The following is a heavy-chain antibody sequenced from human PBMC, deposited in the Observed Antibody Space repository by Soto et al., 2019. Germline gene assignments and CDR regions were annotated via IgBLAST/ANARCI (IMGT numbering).Heavy chain of an antibody. J-gene: IGHJ4*02. Sequence: GGSLRLSCAASGVTFDDYAMHWVRQAPGKGLEWGSGISWNSGSIGYADSVKGRFTISRDNAKNSLYLQMNSLRTEDTALYSCAQHISDSSGFLSHWGQGTLLTVSS. D-gene: IGHD3-22*01. V-gene: IGHV3-9*01. CDR1: GVTFDDYA. CDR2: ISWNSGSI. CDR3: AQHISDSSGFLSH.